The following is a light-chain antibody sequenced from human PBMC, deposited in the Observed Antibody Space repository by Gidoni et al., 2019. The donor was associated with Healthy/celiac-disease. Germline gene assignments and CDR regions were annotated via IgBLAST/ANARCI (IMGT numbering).Light chain of an antibody. CDR2: DAS. V-gene: IGKV3-11*01. CDR1: QRVSSY. Sequence: EIVLTRSPATLSLSPGERATLSCRASQRVSSYLAWYQQKPGQAPRLLIYDASNRATGIPARFSGSGSGTDLTLTIRSLEPEDFAGYYWQQRSNWPPEFTFGPGTKVDIK. J-gene: IGKJ3*01. CDR3: QQRSNWPPEFT.